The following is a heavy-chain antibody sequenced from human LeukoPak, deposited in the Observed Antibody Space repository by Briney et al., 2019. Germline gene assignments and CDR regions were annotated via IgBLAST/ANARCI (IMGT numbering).Heavy chain of an antibody. V-gene: IGHV3-48*03. CDR2: ITISGHTK. D-gene: IGHD2-15*01. CDR1: GFDLSTYE. CDR3: AKDLRRNCSGGSCP. J-gene: IGHJ5*02. Sequence: GGSLRLSCAASGFDLSTYEMNWVRQAPGKGLEWIADITISGHTKNYADSVKGRFTISRDNARTSLYLQMNSLRVEDTAVYYCAKDLRRNCSGGSCPWGQGTLVTVSS.